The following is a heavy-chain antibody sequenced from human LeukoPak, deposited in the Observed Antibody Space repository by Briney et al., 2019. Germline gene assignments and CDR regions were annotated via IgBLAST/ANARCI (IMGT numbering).Heavy chain of an antibody. CDR2: ITHSGTT. D-gene: IGHD3-9*01. J-gene: IGHJ3*02. Sequence: SETLSLTCAVSGGSISSGNWWSWVRQPPGKGLEWIGEITHSGTTNYNPSLKSRVTISVDTSKNQFSLRLSSVTAADTAVYYCARENYDILTGYYSRGTFDIWGQGTMVTVSS. CDR3: ARENYDILTGYYSRGTFDI. V-gene: IGHV4-4*02. CDR1: GGSISSGNW.